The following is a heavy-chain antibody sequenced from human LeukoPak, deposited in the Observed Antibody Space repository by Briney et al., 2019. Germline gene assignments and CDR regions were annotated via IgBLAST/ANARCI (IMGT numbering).Heavy chain of an antibody. CDR3: AREDGSDYDSNY. D-gene: IGHD3-22*01. CDR1: GYTFTGYY. J-gene: IGHJ4*02. Sequence: ASVKVPCKASGYTFTGYYMHWVRQAPGQGLEWMGWINPNSGGTNYAQKFQGRVTMTRDTSISTAYMELSRLRSDDTAVYYCAREDGSDYDSNYWGQGTLVTVSS. V-gene: IGHV1-2*02. CDR2: INPNSGGT.